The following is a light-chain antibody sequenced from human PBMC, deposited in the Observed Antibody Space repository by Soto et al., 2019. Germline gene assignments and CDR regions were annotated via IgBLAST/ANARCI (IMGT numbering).Light chain of an antibody. CDR3: QQYYSTPSYT. J-gene: IGKJ2*01. Sequence: DIVMTQPPDSLAVSLGERATINCKSSQSVLYSPNNKNYLAWYQQKPGQPPKLLIYWASTRESGVPDRFSGSGSGTDFTLTISSLQAEDVAVYYCQQYYSTPSYTFGQGTKLEIK. CDR2: WAS. V-gene: IGKV4-1*01. CDR1: QSVLYSPNNKNY.